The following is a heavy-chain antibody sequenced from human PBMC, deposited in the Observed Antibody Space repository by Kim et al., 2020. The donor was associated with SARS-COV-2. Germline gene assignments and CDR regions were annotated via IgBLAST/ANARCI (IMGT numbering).Heavy chain of an antibody. V-gene: IGHV4-59*01. CDR1: GGSISSYY. CDR2: IYYSGST. D-gene: IGHD3-9*01. CDR3: ARLYFDLEGFDY. J-gene: IGHJ4*02. Sequence: SETLSLTCTVSGGSISSYYWSWIRQPPGKGLEWIGYIYYSGSTNYNPSLKSRVTISVDTSKNQFSLKLSSVTAADTAVYYCARLYFDLEGFDYWGQGTLVTVSS.